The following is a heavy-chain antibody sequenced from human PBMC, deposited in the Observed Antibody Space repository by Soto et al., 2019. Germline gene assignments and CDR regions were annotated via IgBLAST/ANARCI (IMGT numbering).Heavy chain of an antibody. CDR3: ARDHDYVWGSYRYYYYGMDV. J-gene: IGHJ6*02. V-gene: IGHV1-8*01. D-gene: IGHD3-16*02. Sequence: QVQLVQSGAEVQKPGASVKVSCKASGYTFTSYDINWVRQATGQGLEWMGWMNPNSGNTGYAQKFQGRVTMTRNTSIRTAYMELSSLRSEDTAVYYCARDHDYVWGSYRYYYYGMDVWGQGTTVTVSS. CDR1: GYTFTSYD. CDR2: MNPNSGNT.